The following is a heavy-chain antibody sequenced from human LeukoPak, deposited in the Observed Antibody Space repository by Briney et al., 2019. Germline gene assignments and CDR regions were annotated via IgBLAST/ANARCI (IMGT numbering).Heavy chain of an antibody. J-gene: IGHJ4*02. D-gene: IGHD4-11*01. CDR3: ASPEENSDYYFVY. Sequence: SLKVSCKASGGTFRNYAIYWVRQAPGQGLEWMGGIIPLFGRAEYAQKFQGRVTITADESTRTVYLELSSLRSEDTAVYYCASPEENSDYYFVYWGQGTLVTVSS. CDR2: IIPLFGRA. V-gene: IGHV1-69*01. CDR1: GGTFRNYA.